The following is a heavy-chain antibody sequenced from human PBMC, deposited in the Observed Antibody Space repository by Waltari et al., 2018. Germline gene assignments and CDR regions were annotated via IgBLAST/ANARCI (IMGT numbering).Heavy chain of an antibody. V-gene: IGHV3-21*01. J-gene: IGHJ4*02. CDR3: ARVDPLRWSDY. CDR1: GFTFSSYS. CDR2: ISSSSSYI. Sequence: EVQLVESGGGLVKPGGSLRLSCAASGFTFSSYSMNWVRQAPGKGLEWGSSISSSSSYIYYAASVKGRFTISRDNAKNSLYLQMNSLRAEGTAVYYCARVDPLRWSDYWGQGTLVTVSS. D-gene: IGHD4-17*01.